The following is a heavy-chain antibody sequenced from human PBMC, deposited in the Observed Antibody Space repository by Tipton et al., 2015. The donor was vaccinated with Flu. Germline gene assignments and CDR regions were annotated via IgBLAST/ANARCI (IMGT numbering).Heavy chain of an antibody. V-gene: IGHV3-30*03. CDR1: GFTLSSHG. J-gene: IGHJ4*02. Sequence: SLRLSCAASGFTLSSHGMHWVRQAPGRGLEWVAVISYDGSNEYYADSVKGRFTISRDIFKNTVYLQMNSLRAEDTAVYYCARGYDILTDGGGYFDYWGQGTLVTVSS. CDR2: ISYDGSNE. D-gene: IGHD3-9*01. CDR3: ARGYDILTDGGGYFDY.